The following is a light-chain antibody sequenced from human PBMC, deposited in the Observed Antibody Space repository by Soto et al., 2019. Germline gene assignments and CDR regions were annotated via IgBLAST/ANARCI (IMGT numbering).Light chain of an antibody. V-gene: IGKV1-39*01. Sequence: DIQMTQSPSSLSASVGDIVTITCRSSQSISSYLTWYQQKPGKAPMLLIYAASTFQSGVPPRFSGSGSGTQFTLPITSLQTEDFATYYRQQSFSSPRYTFSQGTMLEVK. CDR1: QSISSY. CDR2: AAS. CDR3: QQSFSSPRYT. J-gene: IGKJ2*01.